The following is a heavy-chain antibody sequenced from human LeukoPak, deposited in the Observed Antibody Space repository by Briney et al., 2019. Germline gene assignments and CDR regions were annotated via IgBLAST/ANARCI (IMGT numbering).Heavy chain of an antibody. J-gene: IGHJ4*02. V-gene: IGHV3-74*01. CDR3: AKAASEYSSSVDY. D-gene: IGHD6-6*01. CDR2: INPDGSST. CDR1: GFTFSSNW. Sequence: GGSLRLSCAASGFTFSSNWMHWVRQAPGKGLVWVSRINPDGSSTSYADSVKGRFTISRDNAKNTLYLQMNSLRAEDTAVYYCAKAASEYSSSVDYWGQGTLVTVSS.